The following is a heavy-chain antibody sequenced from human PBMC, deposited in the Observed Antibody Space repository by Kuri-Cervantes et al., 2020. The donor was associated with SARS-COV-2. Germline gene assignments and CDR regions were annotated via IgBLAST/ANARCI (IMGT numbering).Heavy chain of an antibody. Sequence: ASVKVSCKVSGYTLTELSMHWVRQAPGKGLEWMGGFDPEDGEAIYAQKFQGRVTMTEDTSTDTAYMELSSLRSEDTAVYYCATVVLTPFRVRLGSGVWFDPWGQGTLVTVSS. V-gene: IGHV1-24*01. CDR2: FDPEDGEA. D-gene: IGHD4-23*01. CDR3: ATVVLTPFRVRLGSGVWFDP. J-gene: IGHJ5*02. CDR1: GYTLTELS.